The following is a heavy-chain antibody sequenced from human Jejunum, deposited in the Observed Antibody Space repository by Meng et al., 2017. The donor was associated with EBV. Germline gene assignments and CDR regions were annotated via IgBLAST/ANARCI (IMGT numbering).Heavy chain of an antibody. CDR1: RYSISSSFW. J-gene: IGHJ4*02. CDR2: IFHIGST. D-gene: IGHD3-22*01. V-gene: IGHV4-4*02. Sequence: QVHLQESGPGLVKPLGTLSLTFTVIRYSISSSFWWSWVRQPPGKGLEWIGEIFHIGSTNYNPSLKSRVTISVDTSKNQISLKLTSVTAADTAVYYCARGAGNVYSYDSSGSYYFDYWGLGTLVTVSS. CDR3: ARGAGNVYSYDSSGSYYFDY.